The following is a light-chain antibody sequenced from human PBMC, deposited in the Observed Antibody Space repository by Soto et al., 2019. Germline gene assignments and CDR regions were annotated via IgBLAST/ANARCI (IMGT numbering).Light chain of an antibody. V-gene: IGKV1-39*01. CDR3: QQSDSTPPWT. Sequence: DIQMTQSPSSLSASVGDRVTITCRASQSISKYLSWFQQKPGKAPKLLIYATSSLQSGVPSRFSGSGSGTDFTLTISRLQPEDVATYYCQQSDSTPPWTFGQGTKVEIK. CDR1: QSISKY. CDR2: ATS. J-gene: IGKJ1*01.